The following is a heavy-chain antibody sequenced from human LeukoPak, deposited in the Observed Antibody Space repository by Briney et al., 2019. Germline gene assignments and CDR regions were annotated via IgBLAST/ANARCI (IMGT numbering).Heavy chain of an antibody. J-gene: IGHJ5*02. D-gene: IGHD2/OR15-2a*01. CDR2: ISYDGSNK. CDR3: ARVLSPFNLFGP. CDR1: GFTFSSYG. Sequence: GRSLRLSCAASGFTFSSYGMHWVRQAPGKGLEWVAVISYDGSNKYYADSVKGRFTISRDNSKNTLYLQMNSLRAEDTAVYYCARVLSPFNLFGPWGQGTLVTVSS. V-gene: IGHV3-30*03.